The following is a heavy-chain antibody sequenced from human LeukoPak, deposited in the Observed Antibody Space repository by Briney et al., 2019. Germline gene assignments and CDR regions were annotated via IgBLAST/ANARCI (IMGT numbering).Heavy chain of an antibody. D-gene: IGHD6-13*01. CDR1: GGSISSGNYY. V-gene: IGHV4-61*02. CDR2: IYTSGST. J-gene: IGHJ4*02. CDR3: ARLVGSSSYYFDY. Sequence: SETLSLTCTVSGGSISSGNYYWTWIRQPAGKGLEWIGRIYTSGSTNYSPSHKSRVTISVDTSKNQFSLKLSSVTAADTAVYYCARLVGSSSYYFDYWGQGTLVTVSS.